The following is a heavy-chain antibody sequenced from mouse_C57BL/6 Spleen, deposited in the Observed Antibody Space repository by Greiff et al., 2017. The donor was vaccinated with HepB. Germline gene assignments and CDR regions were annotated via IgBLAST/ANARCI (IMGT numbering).Heavy chain of an antibody. Sequence: EVQVVESGGGLVKPGGSLKLPCAASGFTFSSYAMSWVRQTPEKRLEWVATISDGGSYTYYPNNVKGRFTISRDNAKYNLYLQMRHLKSEDTARYYCSRDGGLHTYFDFWGQGTTLTVSS. D-gene: IGHD2-2*01. V-gene: IGHV5-4*01. CDR2: ISDGGSYT. J-gene: IGHJ2*01. CDR3: SRDGGLHTYFDF. CDR1: GFTFSSYA.